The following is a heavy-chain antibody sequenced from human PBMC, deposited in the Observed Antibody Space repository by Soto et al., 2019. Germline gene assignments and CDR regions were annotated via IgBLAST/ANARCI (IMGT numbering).Heavy chain of an antibody. CDR1: GGSISSGGYY. V-gene: IGHV4-31*03. J-gene: IGHJ1*01. CDR3: AQDYYDSSGYYRYFQH. D-gene: IGHD3-22*01. Sequence: PSETLSLTCTVSGGSISSGGYYWSWIRQHPGKGLEWIGYIYYSGSTYYNPSLKSRVTISVDTSKNQFSLKLSSETAADTAVYYCAQDYYDSSGYYRYFQHWGQGTLVTVSS. CDR2: IYYSGST.